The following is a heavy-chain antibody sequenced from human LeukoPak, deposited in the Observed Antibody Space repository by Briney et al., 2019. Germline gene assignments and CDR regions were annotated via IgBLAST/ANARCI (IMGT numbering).Heavy chain of an antibody. CDR2: IYYSGSA. D-gene: IGHD6-13*01. CDR3: ARKPIVGSAWYYFDY. CDR1: GGSISSGSYY. V-gene: IGHV4-39*07. Sequence: SETLSLTCTVSGGSISSGSYYWCWIRQAPGEGLEWIGNIYYSGSAYYTPSLESRVTMSVDTSKNQFSLKLSSVTAADTAVYYCARKPIVGSAWYYFDYWGQGTLVTVSS. J-gene: IGHJ4*02.